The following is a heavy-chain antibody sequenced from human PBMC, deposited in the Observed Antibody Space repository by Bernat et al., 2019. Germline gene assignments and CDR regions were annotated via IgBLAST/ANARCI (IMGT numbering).Heavy chain of an antibody. J-gene: IGHJ4*02. V-gene: IGHV4-39*07. CDR1: GGSISSSSYY. CDR3: ARGIGGSSSWKGYFEY. D-gene: IGHD6-13*01. CDR2: INHSGST. Sequence: QLQLQESGPGLVKPSETLSLTCTVSGGSISSSSYYLGWIRQPPGKGLEWIGEINHSGSTNYNPSLKSRVTISVDTSKNQFSLKLSSVTAADTAVYYCARGIGGSSSWKGYFEYWGQGTLVTVST.